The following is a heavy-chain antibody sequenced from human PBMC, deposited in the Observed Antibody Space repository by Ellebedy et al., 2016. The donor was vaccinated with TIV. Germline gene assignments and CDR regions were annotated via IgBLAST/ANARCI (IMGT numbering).Heavy chain of an antibody. CDR1: GGSISSYY. V-gene: IGHV4-59*08. CDR2: IYYSGST. J-gene: IGHJ3*02. D-gene: IGHD2-15*01. Sequence: MPSETLSLTCTVSGGSISSYYWSWIRQPPGKGLEWIGYIYYSGSTNYNPSLKSRVTISVDTSKNQFSLKLSSVTAADTAVYYCARHEGLGLPGVAAHDAFDIWGQGTMVTVSS. CDR3: ARHEGLGLPGVAAHDAFDI.